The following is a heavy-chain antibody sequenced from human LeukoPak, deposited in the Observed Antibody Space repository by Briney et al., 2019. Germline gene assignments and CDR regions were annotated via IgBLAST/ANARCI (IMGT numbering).Heavy chain of an antibody. J-gene: IGHJ5*02. CDR2: INPNSGGT. V-gene: IGHV1-2*02. CDR3: ARGPPRGSSWYNWFDP. Sequence: ASVKVSCKASGYTYTGYYMHWVRQAPGQGLEWMGWINPNSGGTNYAQKFQGRVTMTRDTSISTAYMELSRLRSDDTAVYYCARGPPRGSSWYNWFDPWGQGTLVTVSS. D-gene: IGHD6-13*01. CDR1: GYTYTGYY.